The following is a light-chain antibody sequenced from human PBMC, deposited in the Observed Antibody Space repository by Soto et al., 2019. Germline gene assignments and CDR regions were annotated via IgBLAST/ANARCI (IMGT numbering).Light chain of an antibody. CDR3: ASWDVSLNGLYV. V-gene: IGLV1-44*01. CDR1: SSNIGSGT. J-gene: IGLJ1*01. CDR2: NND. Sequence: QSVLTQPPSASETPGQRVTISCSGSSSNIGSGTVNWYQQLPGTAPKLLIYNNDQWASGVPDRFSGSKSGTSASLAISGLQSEDEADYYCASWDVSLNGLYVFGTGTKVTVL.